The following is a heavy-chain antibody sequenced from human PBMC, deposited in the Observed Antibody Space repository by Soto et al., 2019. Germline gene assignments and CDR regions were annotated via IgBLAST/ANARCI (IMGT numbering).Heavy chain of an antibody. CDR3: ARTPYALRGDAFDI. V-gene: IGHV4-59*01. J-gene: IGHJ3*02. CDR2: IYYSGST. D-gene: IGHD4-17*01. CDR1: GGSISSYY. Sequence: SETLSLTCTVSGGSISSYYWSWIRQPPGKGLEWIGYIYYSGSTNYNPSLKSRVTISVDTSKNQFSLKLSSVTAADTAVYYCARTPYALRGDAFDIWGQGTMVTVSS.